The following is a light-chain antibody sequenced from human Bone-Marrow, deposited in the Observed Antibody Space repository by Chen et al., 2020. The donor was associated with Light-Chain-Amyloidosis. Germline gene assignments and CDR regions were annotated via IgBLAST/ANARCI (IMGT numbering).Light chain of an antibody. V-gene: IGLV6-57*01. CDR3: QSYQGSSQGV. Sequence: FMLPQPPSVSDSPGKTVTISCTPSRGSIPTNYVQWYQQRPGSSPTTVIYEDDQRPSGVPDRFSGSIDRSSNSASLTISGLKTEDEADYYCQSYQGSSQGVFGGGTKLTVL. CDR2: EDD. CDR1: RGSIPTNY. J-gene: IGLJ3*02.